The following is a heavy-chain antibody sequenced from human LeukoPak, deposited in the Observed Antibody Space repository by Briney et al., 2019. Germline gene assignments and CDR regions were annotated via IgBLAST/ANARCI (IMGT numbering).Heavy chain of an antibody. CDR3: ARDGVIVGAAYFDY. V-gene: IGHV3-21*01. CDR2: ISSSSSYI. D-gene: IGHD2-21*01. CDR1: GFTFSSYS. J-gene: IGHJ4*02. Sequence: GGSLRLSCAASGFTFSSYSMNWVRQAPGKGLEWVSSISSSSSYIYSADSVKGRFTISRDNAKNSLYLQMNSLRAEDTAVYYCARDGVIVGAAYFDYWGQGTLVTVSS.